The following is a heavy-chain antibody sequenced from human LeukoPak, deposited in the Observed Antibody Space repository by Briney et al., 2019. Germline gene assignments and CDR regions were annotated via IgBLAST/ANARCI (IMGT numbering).Heavy chain of an antibody. D-gene: IGHD6-19*01. J-gene: IGHJ6*02. Sequence: SETLSLTCTVSGYSISSGYYWGWIRQPPGKGLEWIGSIYHSGSTYYNPSLKSRVTISVDTSKNQFSLKLSSVTAADTAVYYCARDTDSSGGGYYYYGMDVWGQGTTVTVSS. CDR2: IYHSGST. CDR1: GYSISSGYY. V-gene: IGHV4-38-2*02. CDR3: ARDTDSSGGGYYYYGMDV.